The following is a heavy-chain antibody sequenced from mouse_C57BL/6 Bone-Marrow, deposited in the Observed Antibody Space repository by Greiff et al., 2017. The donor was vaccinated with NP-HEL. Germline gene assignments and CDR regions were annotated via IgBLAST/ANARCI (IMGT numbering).Heavy chain of an antibody. V-gene: IGHV5-12*01. CDR3: ASDGYWIYAMDY. J-gene: IGHJ4*01. CDR2: ISNGGGST. CDR1: GFTFSDYY. Sequence: EVHLVESGGGLVQPGGSLKLSCAASGFTFSDYYMYWVRQTPEKRLEWVAYISNGGGSTYYPDTVKGRFTISRDNAKNTLYLQMSRLKSEDTAMYYCASDGYWIYAMDYWGQGTSVTVSS. D-gene: IGHD2-3*01.